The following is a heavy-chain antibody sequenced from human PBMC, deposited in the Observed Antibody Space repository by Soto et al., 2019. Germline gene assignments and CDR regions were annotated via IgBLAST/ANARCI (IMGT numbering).Heavy chain of an antibody. D-gene: IGHD3-22*01. Sequence: QVQLVQSGAEVKKPGSSVKVSCKASGGTFSSYAISWVRQAPGHGLEWMGGIIPIFGTANYAQKFQGRVTITADESTSTADMELSSLRSEDTAVYYCARADYYDSSGYYYLFDYWGQGTLVTVSS. CDR1: GGTFSSYA. CDR2: IIPIFGTA. CDR3: ARADYYDSSGYYYLFDY. V-gene: IGHV1-69*01. J-gene: IGHJ4*02.